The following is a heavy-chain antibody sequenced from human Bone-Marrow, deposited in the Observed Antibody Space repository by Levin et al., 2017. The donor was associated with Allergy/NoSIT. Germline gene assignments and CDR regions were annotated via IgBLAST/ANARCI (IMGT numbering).Heavy chain of an antibody. CDR3: AHVVITYGGVIGDEAFDI. Sequence: TLSLTCTFSGFSLTTTGVGVAWIRQPPGKALEWIAIIYWDNDRRYGPSLNGRLSITKDTSKNQVVLTMTNVDPADTASYFCAHVVITYGGVIGDEAFDIWGPGTMVTVSS. V-gene: IGHV2-5*05. J-gene: IGHJ3*02. CDR1: GFSLTTTGVG. D-gene: IGHD3-16*02. CDR2: IYWDNDR.